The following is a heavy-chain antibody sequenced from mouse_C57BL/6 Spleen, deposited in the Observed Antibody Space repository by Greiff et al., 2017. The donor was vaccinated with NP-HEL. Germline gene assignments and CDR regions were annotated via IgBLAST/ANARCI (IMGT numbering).Heavy chain of an antibody. D-gene: IGHD1-1*01. V-gene: IGHV14-4*01. Sequence: VQLKESGAELVRPGASVKLSCTASGFNIKDDYMHWVKQRPEQGLEWIGWIDPENGDTEYASKFQGKATITADTSSNTAYLQLSSLTSEDTAVYYCTTSGTTVNYAMDYWGQGTSVTVSS. CDR3: TTSGTTVNYAMDY. J-gene: IGHJ4*01. CDR1: GFNIKDDY. CDR2: IDPENGDT.